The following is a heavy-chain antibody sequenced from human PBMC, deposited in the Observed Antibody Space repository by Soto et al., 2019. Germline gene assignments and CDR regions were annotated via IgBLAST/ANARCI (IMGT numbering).Heavy chain of an antibody. J-gene: IGHJ4*02. CDR1: GGTFSSYA. CDR3: ANNGMVSGSYHALGY. Sequence: SVKVSCKASGGTFSSYAISWVRQAPGQGLEWMGGIIPIFGTANYAQKFQGRVTITADESTSTAYMELSSLRSEDTAVYYCANNGMVSGSYHALGYWGQGTLVTVSS. D-gene: IGHD1-26*01. V-gene: IGHV1-69*13. CDR2: IIPIFGTA.